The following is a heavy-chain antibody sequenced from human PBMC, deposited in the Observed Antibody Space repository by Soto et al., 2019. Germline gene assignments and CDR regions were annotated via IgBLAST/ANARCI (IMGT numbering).Heavy chain of an antibody. Sequence: QVQLVESGGGVVQPGRSLRLSCAASGFTFSSYAMHWVRQAPGKGLEWVAVISYDGSNKYYADSVKGRFTISRDNSKDTLYLQMNSVRAEDTVVYYCARDPVAYCVGDCRTFDYWGQGTLVTVSS. CDR1: GFTFSSYA. V-gene: IGHV3-30-3*01. CDR2: ISYDGSNK. J-gene: IGHJ4*02. CDR3: ARDPVAYCVGDCRTFDY. D-gene: IGHD2-21*02.